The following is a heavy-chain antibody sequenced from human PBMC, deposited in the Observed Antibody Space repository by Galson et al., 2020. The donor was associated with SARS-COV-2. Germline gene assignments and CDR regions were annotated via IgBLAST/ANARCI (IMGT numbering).Heavy chain of an antibody. CDR1: GGSISSSNW. Sequence: SETLSLTCAVSGGSISSSNWWSWVRQPPGKGLEWIGEIYHSGSTNYNPSLKSRVTISVDKSKNQFSLKLSSVTAADTAVYYCAGAARCGSTSCDADYYGMDVWGQGTTVTVSS. J-gene: IGHJ6*02. CDR3: AGAARCGSTSCDADYYGMDV. CDR2: IYHSGST. V-gene: IGHV4-4*02. D-gene: IGHD2-2*01.